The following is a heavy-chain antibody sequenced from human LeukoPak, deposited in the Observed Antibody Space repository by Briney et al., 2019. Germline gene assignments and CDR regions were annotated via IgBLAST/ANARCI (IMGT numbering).Heavy chain of an antibody. Sequence: SEALSLTCTVSGGSVSSYYWSWVRQPPGEGLEWIAYVYNSGSTNYNPSLKSRVTISVDRSKNQFSLKMNSVTAADTAVYYCVRDWEGFNFDIWGQGTMVTVSS. D-gene: IGHD1-26*01. CDR2: VYNSGST. V-gene: IGHV4-59*02. CDR1: GGSVSSYY. J-gene: IGHJ3*02. CDR3: VRDWEGFNFDI.